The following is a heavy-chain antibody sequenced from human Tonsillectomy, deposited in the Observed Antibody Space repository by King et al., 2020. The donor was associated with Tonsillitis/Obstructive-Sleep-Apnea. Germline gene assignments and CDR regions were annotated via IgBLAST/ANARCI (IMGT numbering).Heavy chain of an antibody. Sequence: VQLVESGGDLVQPGRSLRLSCAASGFTFDDYAMHWVRQAPGKGLEWVSGISWNSGSICYADSVKGRFTISRDNAKNSLYLQMNSLRAEDTALYYCAKDIDCGGNPNDAFDIWGQGTMVTVSS. CDR2: ISWNSGSI. J-gene: IGHJ3*02. V-gene: IGHV3-9*01. D-gene: IGHD4-23*01. CDR3: AKDIDCGGNPNDAFDI. CDR1: GFTFDDYA.